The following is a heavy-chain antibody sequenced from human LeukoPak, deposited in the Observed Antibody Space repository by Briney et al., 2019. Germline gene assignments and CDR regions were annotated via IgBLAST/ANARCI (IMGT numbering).Heavy chain of an antibody. Sequence: SETLSLTCAVSGGSISSGGYSWSWIRQPPGKGLEWIGYIYHSGTTYYNPSLKSRLTISVDRSKNQFSLKPSSVTAADTAVYYCARSIAAAGTDHHYYYYGMDVWGQGTTVTVSS. CDR2: IYHSGTT. CDR1: GGSISSGGYS. J-gene: IGHJ6*02. D-gene: IGHD6-13*01. CDR3: ARSIAAAGTDHHYYYYGMDV. V-gene: IGHV4-30-2*01.